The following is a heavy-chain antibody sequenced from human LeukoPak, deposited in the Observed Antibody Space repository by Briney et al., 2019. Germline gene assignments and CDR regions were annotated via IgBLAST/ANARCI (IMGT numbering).Heavy chain of an antibody. D-gene: IGHD3-22*01. CDR3: ASTPNYYDSSGYRGYY. J-gene: IGHJ4*02. V-gene: IGHV1-2*02. CDR1: GYTFTGYY. Sequence: GASVKVSCKASGYTFTGYYMHWVRQAPGQGLEWMGWINPNSGGTNYAQKFQGRVTMTRDTSISTAYMELSRLRSDDTAVYYCASTPNYYDSSGYRGYYWGQGTLVTVSS. CDR2: INPNSGGT.